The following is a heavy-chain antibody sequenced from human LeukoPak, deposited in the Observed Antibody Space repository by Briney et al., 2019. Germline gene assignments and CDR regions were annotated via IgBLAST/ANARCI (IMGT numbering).Heavy chain of an antibody. CDR1: GATFTNYA. V-gene: IGHV1-69*04. CDR3: ATGGINHFDSSGYYNF. D-gene: IGHD3-22*01. Sequence: ASVKVSCKASGATFTNYAFTWVRQAPGQGLEWMGRIIPMFGITNYAQKFQGSVTITADKSSSTAYMELSSLRSEDSAMYYCATGGINHFDSSGYYNFWGQGTMVTVSS. J-gene: IGHJ4*02. CDR2: IIPMFGIT.